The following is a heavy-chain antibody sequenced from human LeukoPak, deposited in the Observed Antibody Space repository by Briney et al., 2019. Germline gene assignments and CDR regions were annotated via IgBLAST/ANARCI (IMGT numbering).Heavy chain of an antibody. CDR2: IRYDGSNK. Sequence: PGGSLRLSCAASGFTFSSYGMHWVRQAPGKGLEWVAFIRYDGSNKYYADSVKGRFTISRDNSKNTLYLQMNSLRAEDTAVYYCATNERSYSGSYYWGQGTLVTVSS. CDR1: GFTFSSYG. D-gene: IGHD1-26*01. CDR3: ATNERSYSGSYY. V-gene: IGHV3-30*02. J-gene: IGHJ4*02.